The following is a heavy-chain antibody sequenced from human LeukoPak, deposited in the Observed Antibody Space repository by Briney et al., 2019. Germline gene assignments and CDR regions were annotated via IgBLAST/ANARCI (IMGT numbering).Heavy chain of an antibody. Sequence: GGSLRLSCAASGFTFSAFAMTWVRQAPGKGLEWVSTITDDGYNTYSADSVKGRITFSRDNSKNTLSLQLRSLRAEDTAVYYCAKDVLPYDSSGDYWGQGTLVTVSS. V-gene: IGHV3-23*01. CDR3: AKDVLPYDSSGDY. J-gene: IGHJ4*02. CDR2: ITDDGYNT. D-gene: IGHD3-22*01. CDR1: GFTFSAFA.